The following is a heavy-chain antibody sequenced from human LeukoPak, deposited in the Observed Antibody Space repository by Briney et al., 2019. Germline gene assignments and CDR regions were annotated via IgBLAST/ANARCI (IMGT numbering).Heavy chain of an antibody. J-gene: IGHJ4*02. D-gene: IGHD3-10*01. CDR1: GFTFSNYA. CDR2: IRSSGSGGSA. Sequence: PGGSLRLSCAASGFTFSNYAMNWVRQAPGKGLEWVSVIRSSGSGGSAYYADSVKGRFTISRDNAKNSLYLQMNSLRAEDTAVYYCARLSEMLRGPEVIYYFEHWGQGTLVTVSS. CDR3: ARLSEMLRGPEVIYYFEH. V-gene: IGHV3-48*01.